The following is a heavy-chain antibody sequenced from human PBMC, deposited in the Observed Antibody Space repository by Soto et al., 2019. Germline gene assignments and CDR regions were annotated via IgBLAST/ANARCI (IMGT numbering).Heavy chain of an antibody. CDR1: GYTFTSYG. D-gene: IGHD1-26*01. J-gene: IGHJ5*02. CDR3: ARAWGSYGTNRFDP. Sequence: ASMKVSCKASGYTFTSYGISWVRQAPGQGLEWMGWISAYNGNTNYAQKLQGRVTMTTDTSTSTAYMELRSLRSDDTAVYYCARAWGSYGTNRFDPWGQGTLVTVSS. CDR2: ISAYNGNT. V-gene: IGHV1-18*01.